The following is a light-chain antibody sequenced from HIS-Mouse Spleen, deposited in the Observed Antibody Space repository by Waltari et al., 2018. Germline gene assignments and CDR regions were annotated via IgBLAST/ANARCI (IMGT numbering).Light chain of an antibody. CDR2: GAS. CDR1: QSVSSN. Sequence: EIVMTQSPATLSVSPGERATLSCRASQSVSSNLAWYQQKPGQAPRLIYGASTRATGIPARFSGSGSGTEFTLTISSMQSEDFAVYYCQQYNNWPFTFGPGTKVDIK. CDR3: QQYNNWPFT. V-gene: IGKV3-15*01. J-gene: IGKJ3*01.